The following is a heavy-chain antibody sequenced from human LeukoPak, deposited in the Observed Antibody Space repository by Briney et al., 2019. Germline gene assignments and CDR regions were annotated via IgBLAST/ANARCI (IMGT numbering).Heavy chain of an antibody. J-gene: IGHJ5*02. CDR2: IYYSGST. D-gene: IGHD2-2*02. V-gene: IGHV4-31*03. CDR3: ARGGGYCSSTSCYRPRFDP. Sequence: SETLSLTCTVSGGSISSGGYYWSWIRQHPGKGLEWIGYIYYSGSTYYNPSLKSRVTISVDTSKNQFSLKLSSVTAADTAVNYCARGGGYCSSTSCYRPRFDPWGQGTLVTVSS. CDR1: GGSISSGGYY.